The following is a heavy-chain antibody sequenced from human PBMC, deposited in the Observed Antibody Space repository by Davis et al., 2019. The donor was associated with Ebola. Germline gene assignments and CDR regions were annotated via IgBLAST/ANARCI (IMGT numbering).Heavy chain of an antibody. CDR2: ISSSSYTI. V-gene: IGHV3-48*04. J-gene: IGHJ3*02. D-gene: IGHD3-9*01. CDR1: GFIFSSYT. Sequence: GESLKISCAASGFIFSSYTMNWVRQAPGKGLEWVSYISSSSYTIDYADSVKGRFTISRDNAKNSLFLQMSSLRAEDTAVYYCARQTYDFLTGYHDAFDIWGQGTMVTVSS. CDR3: ARQTYDFLTGYHDAFDI.